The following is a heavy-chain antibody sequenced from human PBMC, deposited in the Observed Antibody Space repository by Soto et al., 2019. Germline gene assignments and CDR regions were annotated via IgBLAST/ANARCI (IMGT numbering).Heavy chain of an antibody. V-gene: IGHV4-4*02. CDR3: ARERAFGESSPGYYYYGMDV. J-gene: IGHJ6*02. Sequence: QVQLQESGPGLVKPSGTLSLTCAVSGGSISSSNWWSWVRQTPGKGLEWIGESYHSGSTNYNPSLLSRVTISVDKSKTPFSLQLSSVSAADTAVYYCARERAFGESSPGYYYYGMDVWGQGTTVTVSS. D-gene: IGHD3-10*01. CDR2: SYHSGST. CDR1: GGSISSSNW.